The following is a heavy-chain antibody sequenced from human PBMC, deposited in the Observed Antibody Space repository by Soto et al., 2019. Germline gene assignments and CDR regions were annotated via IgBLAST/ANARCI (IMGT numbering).Heavy chain of an antibody. J-gene: IGHJ5*02. CDR3: ARSPDHYDFWSGYVGTPNWFDP. CDR1: GGTFSSYT. CDR2: IIPILGIA. Sequence: ASVKVSCKASGGTFSSYTISWVRQAPGQGLEWMGRIIPILGIANYAQKFQGRVTITADKSTSTAYMELSSLRSEDTAVYYCARSPDHYDFWSGYVGTPNWFDPWGQGTLVTVSS. D-gene: IGHD3-3*01. V-gene: IGHV1-69*02.